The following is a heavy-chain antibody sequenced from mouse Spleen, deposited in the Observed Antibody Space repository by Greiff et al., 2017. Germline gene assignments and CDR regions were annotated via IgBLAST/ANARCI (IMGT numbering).Heavy chain of an antibody. CDR3: ARWGGYYDYDGQDFDW. J-gene: IGHJ2*01. CDR2: IDPNSGGT. CDR1: GYTFTSYW. V-gene: IGHV1-72*01. Sequence: VQLQQSGAELVKPGASVKLSCKASGYTFTSYWMHWVKQRPGRGLEWIGRIDPNSGGTKYNEKFKSKATLTVDKPSSTAYMQLSSQTSEDSAVYYCARWGGYYDYDGQDFDWWGQGTTLTVSS. D-gene: IGHD2-4*01.